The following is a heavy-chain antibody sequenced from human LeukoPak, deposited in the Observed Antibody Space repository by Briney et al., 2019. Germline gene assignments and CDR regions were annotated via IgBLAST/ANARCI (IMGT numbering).Heavy chain of an antibody. CDR1: GGSFSGYY. D-gene: IGHD4-23*01. CDR2: INHSGST. V-gene: IGHV4-34*01. J-gene: IGHJ6*03. CDR3: ARSRRTVANPYYYYYMDV. Sequence: SETLSLTCAVYGGSFSGYYWSWIRQPPGKGLEWIGEINHSGSTNYNPSLKSRVTISVDTSKNQFSLKLSSVTAADTAVYYCARSRRTVANPYYYYYMDVWGKGTTVTVSS.